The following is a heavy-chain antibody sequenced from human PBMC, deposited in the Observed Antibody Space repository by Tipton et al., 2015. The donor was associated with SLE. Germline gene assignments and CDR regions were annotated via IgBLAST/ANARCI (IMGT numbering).Heavy chain of an antibody. CDR1: GGSISSSSSS. J-gene: IGHJ4*02. CDR2: IYNSGRT. CDR3: ARQGGRSVAYYNVYYFDS. Sequence: TLSLTCTVSGGSISSSSSSWGWIRQPPGKGLEWIGTIYNSGRTYYNPSLKSRLSISVETSKNQFSLKLKSVTAPDTAVYYCARQGGRSVAYYNVYYFDSWGQGTLVSVSS. D-gene: IGHD3-10*02. V-gene: IGHV4-39*01.